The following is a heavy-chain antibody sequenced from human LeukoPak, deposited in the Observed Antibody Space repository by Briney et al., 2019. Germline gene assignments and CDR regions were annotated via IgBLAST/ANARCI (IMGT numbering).Heavy chain of an antibody. J-gene: IGHJ4*02. CDR1: GFTFSSYE. Sequence: PGGSLRLSCAASGFTFSSYEMNWVRQAPGKGLEWISCISSDGSMIGYADSVKGRFTISRDNSKNTLYLQMNSLRAEDTAVYYCAKDRQRRGAMVRGVIVFDYWGQGTLVTVSS. D-gene: IGHD3-10*01. CDR2: ISSDGSMI. V-gene: IGHV3-48*03. CDR3: AKDRQRRGAMVRGVIVFDY.